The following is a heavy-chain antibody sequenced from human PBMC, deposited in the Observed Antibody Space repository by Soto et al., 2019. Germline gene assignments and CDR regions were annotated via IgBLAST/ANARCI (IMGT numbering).Heavy chain of an antibody. CDR2: ISAYNGNT. Sequence: GASVKVSCKASGYTFTSYGISWVRQAPGQGLEWMGWISAYNGNTNYAQKLQGRVTMTTDTSTSTAYMELRSLRSDDTVVYYCARALAVAATGWFDPWGQGTLVTVSS. CDR3: ARALAVAATGWFDP. D-gene: IGHD6-19*01. V-gene: IGHV1-18*01. CDR1: GYTFTSYG. J-gene: IGHJ5*02.